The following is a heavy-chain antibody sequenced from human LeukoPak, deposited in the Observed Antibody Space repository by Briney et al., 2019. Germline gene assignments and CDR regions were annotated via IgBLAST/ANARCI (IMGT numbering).Heavy chain of an antibody. J-gene: IGHJ4*02. CDR2: IYTSGST. CDR1: GGSISSGSYY. D-gene: IGHD4-23*01. V-gene: IGHV4-61*02. CDR3: ARPRSRYGGPKGHFDY. Sequence: SETLSLTCTVSGGSISSGSYYWSWIRQPAGKGLEWIGRIYTSGSTNYNPSLKSRVTISVDTSKNQFSLKLSSVTAADTAVYYCARPRSRYGGPKGHFDYWGQGTLVTVSS.